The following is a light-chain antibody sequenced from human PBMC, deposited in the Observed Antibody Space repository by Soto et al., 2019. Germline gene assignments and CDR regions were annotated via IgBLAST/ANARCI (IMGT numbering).Light chain of an antibody. V-gene: IGKV1-39*01. CDR1: QSIGTY. CDR2: GAS. Sequence: DIQMTQSPSSLPASVGDRISITCRASQSIGTYLSWYQQKPGKAPKLLIYGASNLQSGVPSRFSGSGSGTDFTLTISSLQPEDFATYYCQQSYSTTITFGQGTRLEIK. J-gene: IGKJ5*01. CDR3: QQSYSTTIT.